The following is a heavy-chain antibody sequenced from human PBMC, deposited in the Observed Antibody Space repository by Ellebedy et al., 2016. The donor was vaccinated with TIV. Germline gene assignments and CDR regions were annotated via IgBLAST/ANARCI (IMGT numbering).Heavy chain of an antibody. D-gene: IGHD4-11*01. Sequence: ASVKVSCKASGYTFSDFYIHWVRQAPGRGLEWMGWINTKSGGTLNAQKFQGRVTLTRDTSMSTAYMDLSGLRSDDTAVYYCARVDSWRTDFWGQGTLVTVSS. CDR1: GYTFSDFY. CDR3: ARVDSWRTDF. CDR2: INTKSGGT. J-gene: IGHJ4*02. V-gene: IGHV1-2*02.